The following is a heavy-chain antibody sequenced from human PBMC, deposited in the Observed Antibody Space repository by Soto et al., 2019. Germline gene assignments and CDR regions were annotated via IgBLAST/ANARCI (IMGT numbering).Heavy chain of an antibody. CDR2: SDPRDSSA. J-gene: IGHJ4*02. V-gene: IGHV5-10-1*01. D-gene: IGHD5-18*01. CDR1: GYRLVNYW. Sequence: PGGSQKISGTGAGYRLVNYWVGGVRQTPGKGRDGMGRSDPRDSSADYSPAFQGHGTTSVDKSTTTAFLQWSSLKASDTAIHYGARRGYTYGSSDYWGQGTLVTVSA. CDR3: ARRGYTYGSSDY.